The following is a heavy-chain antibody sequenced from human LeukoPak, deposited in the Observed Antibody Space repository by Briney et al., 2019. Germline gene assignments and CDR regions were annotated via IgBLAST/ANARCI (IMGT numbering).Heavy chain of an antibody. V-gene: IGHV4-34*01. Sequence: SETLSLTCAVYGGSFSGYYWSWIRQPPGKGLEWIGEINHSGSTNYNPSLKSRVTISVDTSKNQFSLKLSSVTAADTAVYYCARDPSGYFNYWGEGTLATVSS. CDR1: GGSFSGYY. J-gene: IGHJ4*02. CDR2: INHSGST. D-gene: IGHD3-22*01. CDR3: ARDPSGYFNY.